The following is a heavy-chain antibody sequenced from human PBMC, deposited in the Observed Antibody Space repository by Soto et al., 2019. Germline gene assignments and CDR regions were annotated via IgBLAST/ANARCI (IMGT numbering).Heavy chain of an antibody. V-gene: IGHV4-59*01. D-gene: IGHD3-10*01. J-gene: IGHJ4*01. CDR2: IYYLGST. CDR3: AIDGYDGSGSPSPAY. CDR1: CGSMSEYF. Sequence: PSETVSLTCSVSCGSMSEYFWSCIRQSPWKGLEWVVYIYYLGSTDYNPSLKSRVTISVDTSKRQFSLRLTSVTDADTAVYYCAIDGYDGSGSPSPAYWGTGTKVTVSS.